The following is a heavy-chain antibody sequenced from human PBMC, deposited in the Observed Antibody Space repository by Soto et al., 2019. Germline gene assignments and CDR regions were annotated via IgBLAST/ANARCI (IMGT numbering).Heavy chain of an antibody. CDR3: ASSYYDFWSGYSALYGMDV. Sequence: PGGSLRLSCAASGFTFSSYAMHWVRQAPGKGLEWVAVISYDGSNKYYADSVKGRFTISRDNSKNTLYLQMNSLRAEDTAVYYCASSYYDFWSGYSALYGMDVWGQGTTVTVSS. CDR1: GFTFSSYA. CDR2: ISYDGSNK. D-gene: IGHD3-3*01. V-gene: IGHV3-30-3*01. J-gene: IGHJ6*02.